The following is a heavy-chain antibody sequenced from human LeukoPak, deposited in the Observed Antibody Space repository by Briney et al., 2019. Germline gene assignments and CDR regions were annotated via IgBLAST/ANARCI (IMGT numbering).Heavy chain of an antibody. CDR1: GGSISSSSYY. CDR3: AGHGLHDYPSDY. CDR2: IYYSGST. J-gene: IGHJ4*02. D-gene: IGHD4-11*01. Sequence: PSETLSLTCTVSGGSISSSSYYWGWIRQPPGKGLEWIGSIYYSGSTYYNPSLKSRVTISVDTSKNQFSLKLSSVTAADTAVYYCAGHGLHDYPSDYWGQGTLVTVSS. V-gene: IGHV4-39*01.